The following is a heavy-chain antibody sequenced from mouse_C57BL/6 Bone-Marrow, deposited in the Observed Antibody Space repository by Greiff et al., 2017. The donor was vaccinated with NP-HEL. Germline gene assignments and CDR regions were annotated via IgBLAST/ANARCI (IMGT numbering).Heavy chain of an antibody. D-gene: IGHD2-1*01. CDR1: GYTFTDYY. CDR2: IYPGSGNT. J-gene: IGHJ2*01. Sequence: QVHVKQSGAELVRPGASVKLSCKASGYTFTDYYINWVKQRPGQGLEWIARIYPGSGNTYYNEKFKGKATLTAEKSSSTAYMQLSSLTSEDSAVYFCARSLYGNPFDYWGQGTTLTVSS. V-gene: IGHV1-76*01. CDR3: ARSLYGNPFDY.